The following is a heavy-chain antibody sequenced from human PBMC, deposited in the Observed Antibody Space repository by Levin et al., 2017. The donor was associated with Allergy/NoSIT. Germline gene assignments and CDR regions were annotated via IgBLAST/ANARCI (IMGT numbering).Heavy chain of an antibody. J-gene: IGHJ6*03. V-gene: IGHV4-59*01. CDR1: GGSISSYY. D-gene: IGHD4-17*01. CDR2: IYYSGST. Sequence: PSETLSLTCTVSGGSISSYYWSWIRQPPGKGLEWIGYIYYSGSTNYNPSLKSRVTISVDTSKNQFSLKLSSVTAADTAVYYCARDLYYGDYGVAYYMDGWGKGTTVTVSS. CDR3: ARDLYYGDYGVAYYMDG.